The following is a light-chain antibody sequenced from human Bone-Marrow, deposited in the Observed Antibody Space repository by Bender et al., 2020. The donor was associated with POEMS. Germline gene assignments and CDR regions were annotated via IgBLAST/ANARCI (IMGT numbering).Light chain of an antibody. CDR1: SSDVGGYNY. V-gene: IGLV2-8*01. J-gene: IGLJ1*01. CDR2: EVS. CDR3: QSYDSSLGSYV. Sequence: QSALTQPPSASGSPGQSVAISCTGSSSDVGGYNYVSWYQQHSGKAPKLVIYEVSQRPSGVPDRFSGSKSGNTASLTVTGLQAEDEADYYCQSYDSSLGSYVFGTGTKVTVL.